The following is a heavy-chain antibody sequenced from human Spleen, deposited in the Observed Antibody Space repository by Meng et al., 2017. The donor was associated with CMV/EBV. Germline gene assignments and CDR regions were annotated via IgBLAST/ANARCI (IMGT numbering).Heavy chain of an antibody. CDR1: YTFPGKY. J-gene: IGHJ4*02. V-gene: IGHV1-2*02. Sequence: YTFPGKYIHWVRQAPGQGLEWMGWMNPNSGGTNYAQNFQGRVTMTRDTSISTAYMELTRLRSDDTAVYYCARGGGKTYYDFWSGYYMNWGQGTLVTVSS. CDR3: ARGGGKTYYDFWSGYYMN. CDR2: MNPNSGGT. D-gene: IGHD3-3*01.